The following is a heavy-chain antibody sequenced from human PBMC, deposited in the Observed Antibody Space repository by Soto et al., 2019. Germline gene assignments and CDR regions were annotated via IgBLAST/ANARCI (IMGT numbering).Heavy chain of an antibody. V-gene: IGHV3-74*01. CDR3: ARDLGYCSGGSCYGY. J-gene: IGHJ4*02. Sequence: GGSLRLSCAASGFTFSSYWMHWVRQAPGKGLVWVSRINSDGSSTSYADSVKGRFTISRDNAKNTLYLQMNSLRAEDTAVYYCARDLGYCSGGSCYGYWGQGTLVTAPQ. D-gene: IGHD2-15*01. CDR1: GFTFSSYW. CDR2: INSDGSST.